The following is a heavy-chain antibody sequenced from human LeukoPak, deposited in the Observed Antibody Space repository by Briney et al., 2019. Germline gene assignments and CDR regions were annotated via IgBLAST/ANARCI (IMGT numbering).Heavy chain of an antibody. CDR1: GGSISSYY. V-gene: IGHV4-59*01. CDR2: IYYSGST. CDR3: ARGEDYYMDV. J-gene: IGHJ6*03. Sequence: SETLSLTCSVSGGSISSYYWSWIRQPPGKGLEWIGYIYYSGSTNYNPSLKSRVTISVDTSKNQFSLKLSSVTAADTAVYYCARGEDYYMDVWGKGTTVTVSS. D-gene: IGHD1-26*01.